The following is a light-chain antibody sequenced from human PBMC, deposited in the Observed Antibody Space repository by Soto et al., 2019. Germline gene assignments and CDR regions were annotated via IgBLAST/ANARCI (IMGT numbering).Light chain of an antibody. V-gene: IGKV1-5*01. J-gene: IGKJ3*01. CDR1: QSVSSW. CDR2: DAS. Sequence: DIQMTQSPSTLSASVGARVTITCRASQSVSSWLAWYQQKPGKAPKLLIYDASSLESGVPSRFSGSGSGTEFTLTISSLQPDDFATYYCQQYNNFTFGPGTKVDIK. CDR3: QQYNNFT.